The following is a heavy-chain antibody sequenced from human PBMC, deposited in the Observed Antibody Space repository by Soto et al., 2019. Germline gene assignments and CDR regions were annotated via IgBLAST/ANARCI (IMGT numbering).Heavy chain of an antibody. D-gene: IGHD4-17*01. CDR2: IYDCGST. V-gene: IGHV3-66*01. Sequence: EVQLVESGGDLVQPGGSLRLSCAASGFPVSTNYVSWVRQAPGKGLEWVSIIYDCGSTYYADAVKGRFTISRDNFKNMLYLQMNSLRAEDTAVYYCARGDGDYGRRLDPWGQGTQVTVSS. J-gene: IGHJ5*02. CDR1: GFPVSTNY. CDR3: ARGDGDYGRRLDP.